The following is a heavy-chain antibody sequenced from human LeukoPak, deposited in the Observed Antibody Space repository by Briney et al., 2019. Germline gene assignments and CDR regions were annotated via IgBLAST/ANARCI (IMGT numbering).Heavy chain of an antibody. D-gene: IGHD1-26*01. CDR1: GGSTNSSYYY. Sequence: SETLSLTCTVAGGSTNSSYYYWGWIRQPPGKGLECIGYIFYSGTTFYNPSLKSRVTISIDTSKNQFSLQLSSVTAADTSIFYCARVSIVGARRAFDIWGQGTLLTVSS. CDR3: ARVSIVGARRAFDI. CDR2: IFYSGTT. V-gene: IGHV4-39*01. J-gene: IGHJ3*02.